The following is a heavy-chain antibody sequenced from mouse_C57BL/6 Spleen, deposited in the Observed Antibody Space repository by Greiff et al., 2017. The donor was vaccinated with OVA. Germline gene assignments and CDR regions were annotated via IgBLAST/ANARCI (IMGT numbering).Heavy chain of an antibody. J-gene: IGHJ2*01. CDR2: IYPGDGDT. V-gene: IGHV1-82*01. D-gene: IGHD2-2*01. CDR3: ARGRAMVTNFDY. Sequence: QVQLQQSGPELVKPGASVKISCKASGYAFSSSWMNWVKQRPGKGLEWIGRIYPGDGDTNYNGKFKGKATLTADKSSSTAYMQLSSLTSEDSAVYFCARGRAMVTNFDYWGQGTTLTVSS. CDR1: GYAFSSSW.